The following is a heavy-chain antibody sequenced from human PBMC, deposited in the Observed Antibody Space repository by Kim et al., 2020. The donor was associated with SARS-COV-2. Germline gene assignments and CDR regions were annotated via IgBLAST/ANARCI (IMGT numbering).Heavy chain of an antibody. CDR1: GYTFTSYA. D-gene: IGHD6-13*01. J-gene: IGHJ5*02. Sequence: ASVKVSCKASGYTFTSYAMHWVRQAPGQRLEWMGWINAGNGNTKYSQKFQGRVTITRDTSASTAYMELSSLRSEDTAVYYCAREIIAAGGGRNWFDPWGQGTLVTVSS. CDR2: INAGNGNT. CDR3: AREIIAAGGGRNWFDP. V-gene: IGHV1-3*01.